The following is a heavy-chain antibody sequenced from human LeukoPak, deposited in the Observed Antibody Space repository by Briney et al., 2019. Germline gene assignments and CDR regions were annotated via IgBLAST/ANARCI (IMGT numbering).Heavy chain of an antibody. CDR2: IYYSGST. CDR1: GGSFSSYY. CDR3: ARRVGYSYGYFDY. D-gene: IGHD5-18*01. J-gene: IGHJ4*02. V-gene: IGHV4-59*08. Sequence: SETLSLTCAVYGGSFSSYYWSWIRQPPGKGLEWIGYIYYSGSTNYNPSLKSRVTISVDTSKNQFSLKLSSVTAADTAVYYCARRVGYSYGYFDYWGQGTLVTVSS.